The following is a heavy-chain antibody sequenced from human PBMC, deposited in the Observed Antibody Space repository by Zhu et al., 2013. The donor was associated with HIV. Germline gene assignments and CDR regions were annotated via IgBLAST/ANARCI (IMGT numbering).Heavy chain of an antibody. CDR1: GYTFTSYY. CDR3: ARRGTDRITIFGYLGAFGI. D-gene: IGHD3-3*01. V-gene: IGHV1-46*01. Sequence: QVQLVQSGAEVKKPGASVKVSCKASGYTFTSYYMHWVRQAPGQGLEWMGIINPSGGSTSYAQKFQGRVTMTRDTSTSTVYMELSSLRSEDTAVYYCARRGTDRITIFGYLGAFGIWGQGTMVTVSS. CDR2: INPSGGST. J-gene: IGHJ3*02.